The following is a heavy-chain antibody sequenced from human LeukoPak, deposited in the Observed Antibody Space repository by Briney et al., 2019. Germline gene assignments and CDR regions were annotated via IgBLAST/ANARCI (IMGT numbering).Heavy chain of an antibody. CDR1: GFTFSNYY. CDR3: ARGGEPGYGDFLTDY. D-gene: IGHD4-17*01. Sequence: ASVKVSCTASGFTFSNYYMHWVRQAPGQGLEWVGIIDPRGHRPTYAQNCQGRVSMTRDTSTSTAYMELGNLRSEDTAVYYCARGGEPGYGDFLTDYWGQGTLVTVSS. J-gene: IGHJ4*02. CDR2: IDPRGHRP. V-gene: IGHV1-46*01.